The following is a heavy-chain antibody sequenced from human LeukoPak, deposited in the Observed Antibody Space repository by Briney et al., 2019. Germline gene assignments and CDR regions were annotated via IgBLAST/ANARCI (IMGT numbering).Heavy chain of an antibody. Sequence: SETLSLTCTVSGGSISSYYWSWIRQPPGKGLEWIGNIDYSGRTIYNPALKSRVTVSVDTSKNQFSLNLTSVTAADTAVYYCAREGKLTGYFGGLGFNYWGQGILVTVSS. V-gene: IGHV4-59*01. D-gene: IGHD6-19*01. J-gene: IGHJ4*02. CDR3: AREGKLTGYFGGLGFNY. CDR2: IDYSGRT. CDR1: GGSISSYY.